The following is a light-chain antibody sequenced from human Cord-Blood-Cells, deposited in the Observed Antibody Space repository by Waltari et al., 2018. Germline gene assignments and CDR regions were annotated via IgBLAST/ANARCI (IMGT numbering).Light chain of an antibody. J-gene: IGLJ3*02. CDR2: GVS. Sequence: QSALTQPPSASGSPGQSVTISCPGTSSSVGGYNYVPWYQQHPGKAPKLMIYGVSKRPSGVPDRFSGSKSGNTASLTVSGLQAEDEADYYCSSYAGSNNWVFGGGTKLTVL. V-gene: IGLV2-8*01. CDR1: SSSVGGYNY. CDR3: SSYAGSNNWV.